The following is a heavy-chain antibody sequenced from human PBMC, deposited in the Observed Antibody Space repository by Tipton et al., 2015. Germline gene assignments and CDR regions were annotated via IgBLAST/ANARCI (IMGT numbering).Heavy chain of an antibody. CDR2: ISYSGST. CDR1: GGSMSSGTYY. D-gene: IGHD6-13*01. CDR3: ASGYRSNWPFDY. J-gene: IGHJ4*02. V-gene: IGHV4-31*11. Sequence: GLVKPSQTLSLTCAVSGGSMSSGTYYWTWIRQHPGMGLEWIGYISYSGSTHYNPSLKSRVTISIDTPKNQFSLKLNSVTAADTAVYYCASGYRSNWPFDYWGQGTLVTVSS.